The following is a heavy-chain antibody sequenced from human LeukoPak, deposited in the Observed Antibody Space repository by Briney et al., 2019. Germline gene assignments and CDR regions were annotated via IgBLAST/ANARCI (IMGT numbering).Heavy chain of an antibody. D-gene: IGHD3-10*02. CDR3: ARSRLLFGELLYEHAFDI. CDR2: IIPILGIA. V-gene: IGHV1-69*04. CDR1: GYTFTSYG. J-gene: IGHJ3*02. Sequence: SVKVSCKASGYTFTSYGISWVRQAPGQGLEWMGRIIPILGIANYAQKFQGRVTITADKSTSTAYMELSSLRSEDTAVYYCARSRLLFGELLYEHAFDIWGQGTMVTVSS.